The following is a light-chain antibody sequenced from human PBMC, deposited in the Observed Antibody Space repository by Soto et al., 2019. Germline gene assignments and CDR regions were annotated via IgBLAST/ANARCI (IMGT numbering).Light chain of an antibody. J-gene: IGKJ5*01. CDR2: GAS. V-gene: IGKV3-15*01. CDR1: ESVSNN. Sequence: EIVMTQSPATLSVSPGERATLSCRASESVSNNLAWYQQKTGQAPRLLIYGASTRATGIPARFSGSGPGTEFTLTISSLQSEDFAVYYCQQYNTWPLTFGQGTRLEI. CDR3: QQYNTWPLT.